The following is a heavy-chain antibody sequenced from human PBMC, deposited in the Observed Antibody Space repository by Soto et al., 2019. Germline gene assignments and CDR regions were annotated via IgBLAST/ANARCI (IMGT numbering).Heavy chain of an antibody. D-gene: IGHD3-3*01. Sequence: ASVKVSCKASGYTFTSYYMHWVRQAPGQGLEWMGIINPSGGSTSYAQKFQGRVTMTRDTSTSTVYMELSSLRSEDTAVYYCARSLGFLEVGMVWYGMDVSGQGSTVTVSS. J-gene: IGHJ6*01. CDR2: INPSGGST. CDR1: GYTFTSYY. V-gene: IGHV1-46*01. CDR3: ARSLGFLEVGMVWYGMDV.